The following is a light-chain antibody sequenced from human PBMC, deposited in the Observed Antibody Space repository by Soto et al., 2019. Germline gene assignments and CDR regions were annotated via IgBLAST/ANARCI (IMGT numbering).Light chain of an antibody. V-gene: IGLV2-23*01. CDR3: SSYAGSNTPI. Sequence: QSVLTQPASVSGSPGQSITISCTGTSSDVGRYNLVSWYQQHPGKAPKLIIYEGSKRPSGVSNRFSGSKSGNTASLTVSGLQAEDEADYYCSSYAGSNTPIFGGGTKVTVL. CDR1: SSDVGRYNL. CDR2: EGS. J-gene: IGLJ2*01.